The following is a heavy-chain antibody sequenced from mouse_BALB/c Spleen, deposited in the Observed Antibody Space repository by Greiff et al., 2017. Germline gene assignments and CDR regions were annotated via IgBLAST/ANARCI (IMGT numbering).Heavy chain of an antibody. CDR3: ARTTVVKYYFDY. Sequence: EVQRVESGPELVKPGASVKMSCKASGYTFTSYVMHWVKQKPGQGLEWIGYINPYNDGTKYNEKFKGKATLTSDKSSSTAYMELSSLTSKDSAVYYCARTTVVKYYFDYWGQGTTLTVSS. V-gene: IGHV1-14*01. CDR2: INPYNDGT. J-gene: IGHJ2*01. CDR1: GYTFTSYV. D-gene: IGHD1-1*01.